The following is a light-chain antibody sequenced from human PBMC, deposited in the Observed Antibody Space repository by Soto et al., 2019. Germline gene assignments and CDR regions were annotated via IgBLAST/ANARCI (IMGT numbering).Light chain of an antibody. CDR3: AAWDDSLNGRV. J-gene: IGLJ1*01. CDR2: YDN. CDR1: NSNIGSNT. Sequence: QSVLTQPPSASETPGQTVSISCSGSNSNIGSNTVNWYQQLPGTAPKLLIYYDNLRPSGVPDRISGSKSGTSASLAISGLQSDDEADYYCAAWDDSLNGRVFGAGTKVTVL. V-gene: IGLV1-44*01.